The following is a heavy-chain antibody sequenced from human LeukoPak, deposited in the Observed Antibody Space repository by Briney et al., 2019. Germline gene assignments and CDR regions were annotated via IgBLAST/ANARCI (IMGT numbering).Heavy chain of an antibody. CDR3: VRRSGSDYDAFDI. CDR1: GFTFSSYA. J-gene: IGHJ3*02. V-gene: IGHV3-30-3*01. Sequence: GGSLRLSCAASGFTFSSYAMHWVRQAPGKGLEWVAVISYGGSDEHYADSVKGRFTISRDNSKNTLYLQMNSLRAEDTAVYYCVRRSGSDYDAFDIWGQGTMVTVSS. D-gene: IGHD5-12*01. CDR2: ISYGGSDE.